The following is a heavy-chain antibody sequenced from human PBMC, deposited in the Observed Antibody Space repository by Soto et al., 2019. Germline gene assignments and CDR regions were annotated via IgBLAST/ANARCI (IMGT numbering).Heavy chain of an antibody. Sequence: QVQLVQSGAEVKKPGASVKVSCKASGYTFTSYGISWVRQAPGQGLEWMGWISAYNGNTNYAQKLQGRLTMTTDTSTSTAYMELIILRSDDTAVYYCGRDQFDSYGPQGGLDYWGQGPLVTVYS. CDR1: GYTFTSYG. CDR2: ISAYNGNT. V-gene: IGHV1-18*01. J-gene: IGHJ4*02. D-gene: IGHD5-18*01. CDR3: GRDQFDSYGPQGGLDY.